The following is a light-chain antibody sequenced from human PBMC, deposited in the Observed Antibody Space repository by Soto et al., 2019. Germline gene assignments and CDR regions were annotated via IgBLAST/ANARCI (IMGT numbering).Light chain of an antibody. J-gene: IGKJ1*01. V-gene: IGKV1-39*01. CDR3: QQSYSTRGT. CDR1: QSISSY. CDR2: AAS. Sequence: DIQMTQSPSSLSASVGARVTITCRASQSISSYLNWYQQKPGKAPKLLIYAASSLQSGVPSRFSGSGSGTDFTLTISSLQPEDFATYYCQQSYSTRGTCGQGTKVEIK.